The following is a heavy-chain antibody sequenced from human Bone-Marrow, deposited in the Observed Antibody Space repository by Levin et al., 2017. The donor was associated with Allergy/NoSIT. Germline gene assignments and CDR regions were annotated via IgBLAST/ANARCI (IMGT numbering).Heavy chain of an antibody. Sequence: GESLKISCAASGFTFSSYAMSWVRQAPGKGLEWVSAISGSGGSTYYADSVKGRFTISRDNSKNTLYLQMNSLRAEDTAVYYCAKSGHCSSTSCPSLVWYYYGMDVWGQGTTVTVSS. J-gene: IGHJ6*02. CDR1: GFTFSSYA. D-gene: IGHD2-2*03. CDR3: AKSGHCSSTSCPSLVWYYYGMDV. CDR2: ISGSGGST. V-gene: IGHV3-23*01.